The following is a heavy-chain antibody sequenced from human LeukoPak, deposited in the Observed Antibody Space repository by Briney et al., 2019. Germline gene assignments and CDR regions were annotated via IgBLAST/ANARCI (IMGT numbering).Heavy chain of an antibody. Sequence: GGSLRLFCAASGFTFSSYGMHWVSQAPGKGLEWVTFIRYDGSNKYYADSVKGRFTISRDNSKNTLYLQMNTLRAEDTAMYYCAKGYYRDLTNNCFDPWGQGTLVTVSS. CDR2: IRYDGSNK. D-gene: IGHD4-17*01. J-gene: IGHJ5*02. CDR1: GFTFSSYG. CDR3: AKGYYRDLTNNCFDP. V-gene: IGHV3-30*02.